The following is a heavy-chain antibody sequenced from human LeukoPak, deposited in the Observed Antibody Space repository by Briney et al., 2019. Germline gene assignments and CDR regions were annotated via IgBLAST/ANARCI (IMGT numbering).Heavy chain of an antibody. D-gene: IGHD6-13*01. CDR1: GFIFSSYG. CDR2: ISYDGSNK. V-gene: IGHV3-30*18. Sequence: GRSLRLSCAASGFIFSSYGMHWVRQAPGKGLEWVAVISYDGSNKYYADSVKGRFTISRDNSKNTLYLQMNSLRAEDTAVYYCAKLYSSSSPFDYWGQGTLVTVSS. J-gene: IGHJ4*02. CDR3: AKLYSSSSPFDY.